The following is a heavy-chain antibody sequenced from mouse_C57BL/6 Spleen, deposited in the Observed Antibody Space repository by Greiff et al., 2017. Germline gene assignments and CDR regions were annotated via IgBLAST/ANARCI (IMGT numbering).Heavy chain of an antibody. CDR1: GYTFTSYW. V-gene: IGHV1-69*01. J-gene: IGHJ4*01. Sequence: QVQLKQPGAELVMPGASVKLSCKASGYTFTSYWMHWVKQRPGQGLEWIGEIDPSDSYTNYNQKFKGKSTLTVDKSSSTAYMQLSSLTSEDSAVYYCARVYRGMDYWGQGTSVTVSS. CDR3: ARVYRGMDY. D-gene: IGHD2-14*01. CDR2: IDPSDSYT.